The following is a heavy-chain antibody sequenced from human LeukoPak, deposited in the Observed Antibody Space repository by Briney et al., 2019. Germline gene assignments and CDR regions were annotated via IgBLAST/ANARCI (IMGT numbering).Heavy chain of an antibody. J-gene: IGHJ4*02. V-gene: IGHV3-7*01. D-gene: IGHD6-13*01. CDR1: GLSFSSYW. Sequence: PGGSLRLSCAASGLSFSSYWMSWVRQAPGKGLEWVANINEDGSEKDYVDSVKGRFTISRDNAKNSLYLQMNSLRAEDTAVYYCYGSSWYWRAPLDHWGQGTLVTVSS. CDR3: YGSSWYWRAPLDH. CDR2: INEDGSEK.